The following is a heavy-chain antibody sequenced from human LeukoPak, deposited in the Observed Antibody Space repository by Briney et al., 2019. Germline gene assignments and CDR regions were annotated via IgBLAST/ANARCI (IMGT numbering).Heavy chain of an antibody. CDR3: ARLWVNSSSWYEVIGYYYYGMDV. J-gene: IGHJ6*02. CDR1: GYTFTGYY. D-gene: IGHD6-13*01. Sequence: ASVKVSCKASGYTFTGYYMHWVRQAPGQGLEWMGWINPNSGGTNYAQKFQGRVTMTRDTSISTAYMELSRLRSDDTAVYYCARLWVNSSSWYEVIGYYYYGMDVWGQGTTVTVSS. CDR2: INPNSGGT. V-gene: IGHV1-2*02.